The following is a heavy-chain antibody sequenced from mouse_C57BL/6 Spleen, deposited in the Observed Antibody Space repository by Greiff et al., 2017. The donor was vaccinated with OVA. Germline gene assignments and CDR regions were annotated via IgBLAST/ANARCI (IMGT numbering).Heavy chain of an antibody. J-gene: IGHJ4*01. CDR2: INPNNGGT. Sequence: SGPELVKPGASVKMSCKASGYTFTDYNMHWVKQSHGKSLEWIGYINPNNGGTSYNQKFKGKATLTVNKSSSTAYMELRSLTSEDSAVYYCAREYYGSSTMDYWGQGTSVTVSS. V-gene: IGHV1-22*01. CDR3: AREYYGSSTMDY. CDR1: GYTFTDYN. D-gene: IGHD1-1*01.